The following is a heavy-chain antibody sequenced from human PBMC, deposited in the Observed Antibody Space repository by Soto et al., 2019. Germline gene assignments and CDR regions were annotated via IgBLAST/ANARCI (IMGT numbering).Heavy chain of an antibody. CDR3: AKEGADGLYYYGMDV. J-gene: IGHJ6*02. V-gene: IGHV3-30*18. Sequence: GGSLRLSCAASGFTFSSYGMHWVRQAPGKGLEWVAVISYDGSNKYYADSVKGRFTISRDNSKNTLYLQMNSLRAEDTAVYYCAKEGADGLYYYGMDVWGQGTTVTRLL. CDR2: ISYDGSNK. CDR1: GFTFSSYG. D-gene: IGHD3-16*01.